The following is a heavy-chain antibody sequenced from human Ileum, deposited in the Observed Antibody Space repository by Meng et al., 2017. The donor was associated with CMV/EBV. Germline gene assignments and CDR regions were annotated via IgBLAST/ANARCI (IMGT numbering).Heavy chain of an antibody. CDR3: VPYSGSSFRFHP. V-gene: IGHV1-2*02. D-gene: IGHD5-12*01. Sequence: ASVKVSCKASGYTFTDYFIQWMRQAPGQGLEWMGWIKFNSGVTNYAQKFQGRVTMTRDTSVSTAYIELNSLRSDDTAVYYCVPYSGSSFRFHPWAQGTQATFPS. J-gene: IGHJ5*02. CDR2: IKFNSGVT. CDR1: GYTFTDYF.